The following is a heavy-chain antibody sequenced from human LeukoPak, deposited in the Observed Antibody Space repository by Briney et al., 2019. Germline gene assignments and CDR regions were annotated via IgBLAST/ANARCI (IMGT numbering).Heavy chain of an antibody. Sequence: GGSLRLSCAASGFTFGSYSMNWVRQAPGKGLEWVSYISSSSSTIYYADSVKGRFTISRDNAKKSLYLQMNSLRAEDTAVYYCASTLDIVATIEGDYWGQGTLVTVSS. CDR2: ISSSSSTI. D-gene: IGHD5-12*01. CDR3: ASTLDIVATIEGDY. J-gene: IGHJ4*02. V-gene: IGHV3-48*01. CDR1: GFTFGSYS.